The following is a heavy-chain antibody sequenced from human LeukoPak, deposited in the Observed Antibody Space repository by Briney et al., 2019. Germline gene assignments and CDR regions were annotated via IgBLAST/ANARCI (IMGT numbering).Heavy chain of an antibody. Sequence: SETLSLTCTVSGGSISSSSYYWGWIRQLPGRGLEWIGSIDYSGSTYYNPSLKSRVTISVDTSKNQFSLKLSSVTAADTAVYYCARLSGAIFGVVITLYYFDYWGQGTLVTVSS. D-gene: IGHD3-3*01. CDR1: GGSISSSSYY. V-gene: IGHV4-39*01. CDR2: IDYSGST. CDR3: ARLSGAIFGVVITLYYFDY. J-gene: IGHJ4*02.